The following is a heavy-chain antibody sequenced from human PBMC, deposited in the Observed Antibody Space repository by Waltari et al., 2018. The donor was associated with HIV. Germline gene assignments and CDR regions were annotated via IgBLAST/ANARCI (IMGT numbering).Heavy chain of an antibody. CDR3: ARGFLWFGEGYFDS. CDR2: IYSGGST. D-gene: IGHD3-10*01. V-gene: IGHV3-53*01. CDR1: GFTVRSNY. J-gene: IGHJ4*02. Sequence: EVQLMESGGGLIQPGGSVRLSCAASGFTVRSNYNSRVRQAPGKGLEWGSVIYSGGSTYYAESVKGRFTISRDNSKNTLYLQMNSLRAEDTAVYYCARGFLWFGEGYFDSWGQGTLVTVSS.